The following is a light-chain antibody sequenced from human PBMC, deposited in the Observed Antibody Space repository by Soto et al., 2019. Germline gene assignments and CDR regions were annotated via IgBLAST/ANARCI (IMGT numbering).Light chain of an antibody. Sequence: DIQMTQSPSTLSASVGDRVTITCRASQSINTWLAWYQLKPGRAPKLLIYKVSTLESGVSSRFSGSGSGTESTLTISSLQPDDFATYYCQQYQTYSQFGQGTRVEIK. J-gene: IGKJ1*01. CDR1: QSINTW. V-gene: IGKV1-5*03. CDR2: KVS. CDR3: QQYQTYSQ.